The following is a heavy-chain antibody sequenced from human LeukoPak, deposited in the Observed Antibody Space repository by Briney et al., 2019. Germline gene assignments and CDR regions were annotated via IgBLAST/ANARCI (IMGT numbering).Heavy chain of an antibody. CDR2: INSDESTT. CDR1: GFTFSNYW. Sequence: GGSLRLSCAASGFTFSNYWMHWVRQAPGKGLVWVSRINSDESTTTYADSAKGRFTISRDNAKNTLYLQMNSLRAEDTAVYYCARDPGTAMGRALDYWGQGALVTVSS. V-gene: IGHV3-74*01. D-gene: IGHD5-18*01. J-gene: IGHJ4*02. CDR3: ARDPGTAMGRALDY.